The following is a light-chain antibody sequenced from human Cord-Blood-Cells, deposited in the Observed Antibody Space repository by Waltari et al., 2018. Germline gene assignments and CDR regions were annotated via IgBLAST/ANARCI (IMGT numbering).Light chain of an antibody. V-gene: IGLV2-14*01. Sequence: QSALTQPASVSGSPGPSITISCTGTSSDVGGYNYVPWYQQHQGKAPKLMIYDVSNRPSGVSNRFSGSNSGNTAALTISGLQAEDEADYYCSSYTSSSTLVVFGGGTKLTVL. CDR2: DVS. CDR1: SSDVGGYNY. CDR3: SSYTSSSTLVV. J-gene: IGLJ2*01.